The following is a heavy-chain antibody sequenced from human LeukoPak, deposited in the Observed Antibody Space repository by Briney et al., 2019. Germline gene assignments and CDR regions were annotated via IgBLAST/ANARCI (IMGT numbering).Heavy chain of an antibody. CDR1: GFTFSSYA. Sequence: GGSLRLSCAASGFTFSSYAMSWVRQAPGKGLEWVSAISGSGGSTYYADSVKGRFTISRDNSKNTLYLQMNSLRAEDTAMYYCAKDRSYSGFEPLDYWGQGTLVTVSS. J-gene: IGHJ4*02. D-gene: IGHD5-12*01. CDR2: ISGSGGST. CDR3: AKDRSYSGFEPLDY. V-gene: IGHV3-23*01.